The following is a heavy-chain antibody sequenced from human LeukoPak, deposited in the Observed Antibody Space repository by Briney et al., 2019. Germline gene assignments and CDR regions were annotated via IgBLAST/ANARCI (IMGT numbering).Heavy chain of an antibody. CDR2: IYYSGST. CDR3: AGGPYYDFWSGYPENGFDI. Sequence: PSETLSLTCTVSGGSISSYYWSWIRQPPGKGLEWIGYIYYSGSTNYNPSLKSRVTISVDTSKNQFSLKLSSVTAADTAVYYCAGGPYYDFWSGYPENGFDIWGQGTMVTVSS. D-gene: IGHD3-3*01. V-gene: IGHV4-59*12. CDR1: GGSISSYY. J-gene: IGHJ3*02.